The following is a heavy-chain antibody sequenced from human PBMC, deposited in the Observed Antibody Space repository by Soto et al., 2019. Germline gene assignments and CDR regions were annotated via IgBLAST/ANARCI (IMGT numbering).Heavy chain of an antibody. Sequence: PGGSLRLSCAASRFTVSSNYMSWVRQAPGKGLEWVSVIYSGGSTYYADSVKSRFTISRDNSKNTLYLQMNSLRAEDTAVYYCARDRYGDPNYYYYYGMDVWGQGTTVTVSS. CDR3: ARDRYGDPNYYYYYGMDV. J-gene: IGHJ6*02. CDR2: IYSGGST. V-gene: IGHV3-53*01. D-gene: IGHD4-17*01. CDR1: RFTVSSNY.